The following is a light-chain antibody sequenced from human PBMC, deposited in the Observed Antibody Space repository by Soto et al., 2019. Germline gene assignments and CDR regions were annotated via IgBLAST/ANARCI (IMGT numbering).Light chain of an antibody. CDR1: QSVSDN. Sequence: EILLTQSPVTLSVSPGERGTLSCRASQSVSDNLAWYQQTHGKPPRILIYGASTRDTGIPARFSGIRSGTEFTLPISSLQSEDFEVYYCQQYNNWPLTFGEGTKVDI. CDR3: QQYNNWPLT. J-gene: IGKJ4*01. V-gene: IGKV3D-15*01. CDR2: GAS.